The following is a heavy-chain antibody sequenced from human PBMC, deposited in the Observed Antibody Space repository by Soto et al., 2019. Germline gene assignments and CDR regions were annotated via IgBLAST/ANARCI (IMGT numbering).Heavy chain of an antibody. V-gene: IGHV3-23*01. CDR2: ISGSGGST. Sequence: GGSLRLSCAASGFTFSSYAMIWVRQAPGKGLEWVSAISGSGGSTYYADSVKGRFTISRDNSKNTLYLQMNSLRAEDTAVYYCAKDLKAVDTAMVWVYYYYGMDVWGQGTTVTVSS. CDR1: GFTFSSYA. CDR3: AKDLKAVDTAMVWVYYYYGMDV. D-gene: IGHD5-18*01. J-gene: IGHJ6*02.